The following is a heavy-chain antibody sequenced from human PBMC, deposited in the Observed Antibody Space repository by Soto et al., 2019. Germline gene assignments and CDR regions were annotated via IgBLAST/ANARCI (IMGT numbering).Heavy chain of an antibody. V-gene: IGHV1-18*01. CDR2: ISAYNGNT. J-gene: IGHJ6*02. CDR1: GYTFTSYG. Sequence: QVQLVQSGAEVKKPGASVKVSCKASGYTFTSYGISWVRQAPGQGLEWMGWISAYNGNTNYAQKLQGRVTMTTDTXTXXAHMELRSLRSDDTAVYYCAREGSGWYTPPHGMDVWGQGTTVTVSS. D-gene: IGHD6-19*01. CDR3: AREGSGWYTPPHGMDV.